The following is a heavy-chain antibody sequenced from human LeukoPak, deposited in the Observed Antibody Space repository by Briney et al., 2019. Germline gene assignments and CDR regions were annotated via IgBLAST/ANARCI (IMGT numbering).Heavy chain of an antibody. J-gene: IGHJ6*03. D-gene: IGHD1-14*01. CDR2: IYYSGST. Sequence: SETLSLTCTVSGGSISSYYWSWIRQPPGKGLEWIGYIYYSGSTNYNPSLKSRVTISVDTSKNQFSLKLSSVTAADTAVYYCARALNHYYHYYYMDVWGKGTTVTVSS. CDR3: ARALNHYYHYYYMDV. V-gene: IGHV4-59*01. CDR1: GGSISSYY.